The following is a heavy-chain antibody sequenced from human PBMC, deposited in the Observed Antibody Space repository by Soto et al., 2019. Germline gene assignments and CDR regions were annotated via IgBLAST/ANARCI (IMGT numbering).Heavy chain of an antibody. J-gene: IGHJ4*02. CDR2: IYFSGST. D-gene: IGHD3-10*01. CDR1: GGSISSGDYY. CDR3: ARVGGFGATTIAY. Sequence: QVQLQESGPGLVKPSQTLCLTCTVSGGSISSGDYYWSWIRQPPGKGLEWIGYIYFSGSTSYNPSLKSRVTVSVDTSKNQFSLKLSSVTAADTAVYYCARVGGFGATTIAYWGQGTLVTVSS. V-gene: IGHV4-30-4*01.